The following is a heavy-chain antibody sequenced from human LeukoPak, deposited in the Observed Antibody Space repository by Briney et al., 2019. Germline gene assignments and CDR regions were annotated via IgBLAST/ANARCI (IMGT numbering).Heavy chain of an antibody. CDR1: GYSISSGYY. Sequence: PSETLSLTCTVSGYSISSGYYWGWIRQPPGKGLEWIGSIYHSGSTYYNPSLKSRVTISVDTSKNQFSLKLSSVTAADTAVYYCARNAFYGSGSARFDPWGQGTLVTVSS. J-gene: IGHJ5*02. D-gene: IGHD3-10*01. V-gene: IGHV4-38-2*02. CDR2: IYHSGST. CDR3: ARNAFYGSGSARFDP.